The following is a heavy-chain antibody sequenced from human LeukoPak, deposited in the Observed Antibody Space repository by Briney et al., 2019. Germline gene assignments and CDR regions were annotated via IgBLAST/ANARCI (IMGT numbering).Heavy chain of an antibody. V-gene: IGHV4-39*01. CDR2: IYYSGNT. D-gene: IGHD5-24*01. Sequence: PSETLSLTCTVFGGSISSSSYYWVWIRQPPGQGLEWIGSIYYSGNTNYNPSLKSRVTISVDTSKNQFSLKLSTVTAAATAVYYWARYEMATSNDYWGQGTLVIVSS. CDR1: GGSISSSSYY. CDR3: ARYEMATSNDY. J-gene: IGHJ4*02.